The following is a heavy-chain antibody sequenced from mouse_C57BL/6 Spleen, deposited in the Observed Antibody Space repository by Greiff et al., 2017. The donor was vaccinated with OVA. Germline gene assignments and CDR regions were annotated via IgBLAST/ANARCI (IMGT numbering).Heavy chain of an antibody. J-gene: IGHJ2*01. CDR3: ARSYGSGQFDD. V-gene: IGHV1-50*01. CDR2: IDPSDSYT. Sequence: QVQLQQSGAELVKPGASVKLSCKASGYTFTSYWMQWVKQRPGQGLEWIGEIDPSDSYTNYNQKFKGKATLTVDTSSSTAYMQLSSLTSEDSAVYYCARSYGSGQFDDWGQGTTVTVSS. D-gene: IGHD1-1*01. CDR1: GYTFTSYW.